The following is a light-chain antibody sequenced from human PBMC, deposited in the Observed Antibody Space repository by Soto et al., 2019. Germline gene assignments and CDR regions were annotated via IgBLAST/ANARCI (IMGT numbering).Light chain of an antibody. J-gene: IGLJ1*01. CDR3: AAWDGSLMWV. CDR1: SSDVGSYNL. V-gene: IGLV2-14*02. Sequence: LTQPASVSGSPGQSITISCTGTSSDVGSYNLVSWYQQHPGKAPKLMIYEVSKRPSGVSNRFSGSKSGTSASLTISGLQSEDEADYYCAAWDGSLMWVFGTGTKVTVL. CDR2: EVS.